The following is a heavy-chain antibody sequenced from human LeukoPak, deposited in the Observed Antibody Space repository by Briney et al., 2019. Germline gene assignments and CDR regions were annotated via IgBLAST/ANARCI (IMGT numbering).Heavy chain of an antibody. J-gene: IGHJ4*02. CDR1: AGSTSISDYY. D-gene: IGHD1-26*01. V-gene: IGHV4-39*01. Sequence: SETLSLTSIVSAGSTSISDYYCGWIRQPPGKGLEWIGSISYSGTYYNPSLKSRLTISVDTPKNQFSLPLTSVAAADTAVYYCARRTSSPVGAIDYWGQGTLVTVSS. CDR3: ARRTSSPVGAIDY. CDR2: ISYSGT.